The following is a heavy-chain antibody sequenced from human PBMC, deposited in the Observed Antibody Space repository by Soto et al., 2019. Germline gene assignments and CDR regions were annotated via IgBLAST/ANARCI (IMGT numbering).Heavy chain of an antibody. D-gene: IGHD3-16*01. J-gene: IGHJ5*02. CDR3: VKGGAFDIIKITA. Sequence: QVQLVESGGGVVQPGRSLRLSCAASGFSFSSHGMHWVRQAPGKGLAWVAVISYDGSSTYYGDSVKGRFTISRDNSKNTLSLQINSLRAEDTAVYYCVKGGAFDIIKITAWGQGTLVTVYS. CDR1: GFSFSSHG. V-gene: IGHV3-30*18. CDR2: ISYDGSST.